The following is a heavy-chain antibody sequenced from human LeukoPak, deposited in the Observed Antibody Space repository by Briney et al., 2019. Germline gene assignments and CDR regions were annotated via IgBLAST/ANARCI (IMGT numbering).Heavy chain of an antibody. V-gene: IGHV3-48*04. CDR2: ISSSGSTI. CDR1: GFAFSSYW. D-gene: IGHD6-13*01. Sequence: GGSLRLSCAASGFAFSSYWMTWVRQAPGKGLEWVSYISSSGSTIYYADSVKGRFTISRDNAKNSLYLQMNSLRAEDTAVYYCARAHSSWYADYYYGMDVWGQGTTVTVSS. CDR3: ARAHSSWYADYYYGMDV. J-gene: IGHJ6*02.